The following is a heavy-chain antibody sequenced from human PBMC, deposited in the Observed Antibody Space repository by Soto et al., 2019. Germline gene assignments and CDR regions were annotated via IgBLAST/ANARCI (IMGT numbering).Heavy chain of an antibody. Sequence: PGGSLRLSCTASGFTFGDYAMSWFRQAPGKGLEWVGFIRSKAYGGTTEYAASVKGRFTISRDDSKSIAYLQMNSLKTEDTAVYYCEVQDYYYGMDVWGQGTTVTVSS. CDR2: IRSKAYGGTT. D-gene: IGHD3-10*01. CDR1: GFTFGDYA. J-gene: IGHJ6*02. CDR3: EVQDYYYGMDV. V-gene: IGHV3-49*03.